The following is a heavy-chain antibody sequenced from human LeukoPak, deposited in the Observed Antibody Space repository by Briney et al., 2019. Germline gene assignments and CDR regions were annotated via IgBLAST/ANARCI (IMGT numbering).Heavy chain of an antibody. V-gene: IGHV4-59*08. CDR2: IYYSGST. CDR3: ARILYYDWYYFDY. J-gene: IGHJ4*02. Sequence: SETLSLTCTVSGGSISSYHWSWIRQPPGKGLEWIGYIYYSGSTNYNPSLKSRVTISVDTSKNQFSLKLSSVTAADTAVYYCARILYYDWYYFDYWGQGTLVTVSS. CDR1: GGSISSYH. D-gene: IGHD3-22*01.